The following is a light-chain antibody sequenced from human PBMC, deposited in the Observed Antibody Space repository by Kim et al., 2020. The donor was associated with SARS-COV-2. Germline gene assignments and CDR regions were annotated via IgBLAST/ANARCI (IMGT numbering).Light chain of an antibody. Sequence: ASVGHRVTITSRASQDIANSLAWYQQKPGTVPKVLIYAASTLQSGVPSRFSGSGSGTEFTLTIGSLQTEDVATYYCQKYNSAPWTFGPGTKVDIK. CDR3: QKYNSAPWT. CDR2: AAS. CDR1: QDIANS. V-gene: IGKV1-27*01. J-gene: IGKJ1*01.